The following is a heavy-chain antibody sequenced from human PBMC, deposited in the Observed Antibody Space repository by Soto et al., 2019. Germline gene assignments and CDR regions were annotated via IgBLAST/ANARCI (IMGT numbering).Heavy chain of an antibody. CDR3: ARVGRSIRCLERLRGYYYGMDV. J-gene: IGHJ6*02. D-gene: IGHD3-3*01. CDR1: GYTFTSYY. CDR2: INPSGGST. V-gene: IGHV1-46*01. Sequence: ASVKVSCKASGYTFTSYYMHWVRQAPGQGLEWMGIINPSGGSTSYAQKFQGRVTMTRDTSTSTVYMELSSLRSEDTAVYYCARVGRSIRCLERLRGYYYGMDVWGQGTTVTVSS.